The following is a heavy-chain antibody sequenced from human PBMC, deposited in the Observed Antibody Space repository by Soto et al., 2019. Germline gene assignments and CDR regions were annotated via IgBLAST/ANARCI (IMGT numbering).Heavy chain of an antibody. CDR1: GYTFTTYG. V-gene: IGHV1-18*01. D-gene: IGHD3-22*01. CDR2: ISAYNGNT. J-gene: IGHJ3*02. Sequence: QVQLVQSGAEVKKPGASVKVSCKASGYTFTTYGISWVRQAPGQRLEWMGGISAYNGNTNYAQKLQGRVTVTTDTPQTTAYLELRSLRSDDTAVCYCAKDPGKYYDRSGLSPNAFDIWGQGTMVTVSS. CDR3: AKDPGKYYDRSGLSPNAFDI.